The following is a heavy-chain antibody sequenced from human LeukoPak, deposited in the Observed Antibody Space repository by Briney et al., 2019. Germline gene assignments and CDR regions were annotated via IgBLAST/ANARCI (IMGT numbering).Heavy chain of an antibody. J-gene: IGHJ4*02. CDR3: ARYVNSGYYREGNYFDY. CDR1: GGSISSGDYY. V-gene: IGHV4-30-4*08. D-gene: IGHD5-12*01. CDR2: IYYSGST. Sequence: PSETLSLTCTVSGGSISSGDYYWSWIRQPPGKGLEWIGYIYYSGSTYYNPSLKSRVTISVDTSKNQFSLKLSSVTAADTAVYYCARYVNSGYYREGNYFDYWGQGTLVTVSS.